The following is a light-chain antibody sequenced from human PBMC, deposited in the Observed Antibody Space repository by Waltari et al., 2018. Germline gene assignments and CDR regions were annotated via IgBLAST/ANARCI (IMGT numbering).Light chain of an antibody. CDR1: QSVSRY. Sequence: EVVFTQSPATLSLSPGERATLSCRASQSVSRYLAWCQQKPGQPPRLLIYDASDRASGIPARFSGSGSETDFTLTTDSLEPEDVAVYCCQQRSDWLDTLGQGTKLEIK. CDR3: QQRSDWLDT. CDR2: DAS. V-gene: IGKV3-11*01. J-gene: IGKJ2*01.